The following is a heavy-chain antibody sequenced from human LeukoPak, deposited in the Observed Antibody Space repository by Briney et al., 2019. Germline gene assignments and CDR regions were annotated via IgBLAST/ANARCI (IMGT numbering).Heavy chain of an antibody. D-gene: IGHD4-17*01. CDR2: IWYDGSIK. Sequence: GGSLGLSCAASGFTFSSYGMHWVRQSPGKGLEWVAVIWYDGSIKRYADSVKGRITISRDDSKNTLYLQVDSLRAEDTAVYYCTRDIGSNGNYHFDYWGQGTLVTVSS. CDR3: TRDIGSNGNYHFDY. CDR1: GFTFSSYG. V-gene: IGHV3-33*01. J-gene: IGHJ4*02.